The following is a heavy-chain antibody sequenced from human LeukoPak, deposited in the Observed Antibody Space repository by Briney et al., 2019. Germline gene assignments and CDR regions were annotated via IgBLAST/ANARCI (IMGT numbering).Heavy chain of an antibody. Sequence: PGRSLRLSCAASGFTFDDYAMHWVRQAPGKGLEWVSGISWNRGSIGYADSVKGRFTISRDNAKNSLYLQMNSLRAEDTALYYCAKDINPLVGATPTYYFDYWGQGTLVTVSS. CDR3: AKDINPLVGATPTYYFDY. D-gene: IGHD1-26*01. CDR2: ISWNRGSI. V-gene: IGHV3-9*01. CDR1: GFTFDDYA. J-gene: IGHJ4*02.